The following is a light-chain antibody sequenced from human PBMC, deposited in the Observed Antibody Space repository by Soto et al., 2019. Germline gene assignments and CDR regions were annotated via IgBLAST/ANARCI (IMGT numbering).Light chain of an antibody. CDR2: DAS. V-gene: IGKV3-11*01. Sequence: EIVLTQYPATLSLSPGERATLSCRASQSVSRYLAWYQQKPGQAPRLLIYDASNRATGIPARFSGSGSGTDFTLTISSLEPEDFAVYYCQQRSNWPLITFGQGTRLEIK. J-gene: IGKJ5*01. CDR3: QQRSNWPLIT. CDR1: QSVSRY.